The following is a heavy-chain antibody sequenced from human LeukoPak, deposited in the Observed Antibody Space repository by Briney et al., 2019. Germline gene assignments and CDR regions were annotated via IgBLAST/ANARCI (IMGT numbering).Heavy chain of an antibody. Sequence: SETLSLTCTVSGGSISSYYWGWIRQPPGKGLEWIGYIYYSGSTNYNPSLKSRVTISVDTSKNQFSLKLSSVTAADTAVYYCARHLHYYDSSGYYPYYFDYWGQGTLVTVSS. V-gene: IGHV4-59*08. CDR3: ARHLHYYDSSGYYPYYFDY. CDR2: IYYSGST. D-gene: IGHD3-22*01. J-gene: IGHJ4*02. CDR1: GGSISSYY.